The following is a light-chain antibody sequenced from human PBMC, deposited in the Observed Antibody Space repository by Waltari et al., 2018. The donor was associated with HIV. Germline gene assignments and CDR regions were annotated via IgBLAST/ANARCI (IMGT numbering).Light chain of an antibody. CDR3: SSYAGSNDFGV. J-gene: IGLJ2*01. CDR2: EVS. CDR1: SSDVGGYHY. Sequence: QSALTQPPSASGSPGQSVTISCTGTSSDVGGYHYVSWYQQHPGKAPKLMIYEVSKRPSGGGGRFSGSKSGNTASLTVSGLQAEDEADYYCSSYAGSNDFGVFGGGTKLTVL. V-gene: IGLV2-8*01.